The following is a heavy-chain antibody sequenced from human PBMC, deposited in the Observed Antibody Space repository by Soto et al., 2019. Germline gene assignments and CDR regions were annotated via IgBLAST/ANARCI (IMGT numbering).Heavy chain of an antibody. CDR2: INHSGST. J-gene: IGHJ5*02. Sequence: SETLSLTCAIYGGSFSGYYWSWLRQPPGKGLEWIGEINHSGSTNYNPSLKSRVTISADTSKNQFSLKLSSVTAADTAVYYCARETYGDYVGYFDPWGQGIQVTVS. CDR3: ARETYGDYVGYFDP. CDR1: GGSFSGYY. V-gene: IGHV4-34*01. D-gene: IGHD4-17*01.